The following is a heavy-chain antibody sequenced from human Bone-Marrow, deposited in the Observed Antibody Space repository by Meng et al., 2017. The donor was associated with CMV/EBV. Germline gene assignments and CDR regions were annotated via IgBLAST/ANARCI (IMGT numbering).Heavy chain of an antibody. CDR3: ARAPAILPVDY. Sequence: ASVKVSCKASGYTFTSYYMHWVRQAPGQGLEWMGWISAYNGNTNYAQKLQGRVTMTTDTSTSTAYMELRSLRSDDTTVYYCARAPAILPVDYWGQGTLVTVSS. D-gene: IGHD2-2*02. CDR1: GYTFTSYY. V-gene: IGHV1-18*04. J-gene: IGHJ4*02. CDR2: ISAYNGNT.